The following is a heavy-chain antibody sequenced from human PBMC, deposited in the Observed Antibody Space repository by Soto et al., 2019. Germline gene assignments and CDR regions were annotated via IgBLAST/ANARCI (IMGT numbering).Heavy chain of an antibody. Sequence: GGSLRLSCAASGFTFSSYGMHWVRQAPGKGLEWVAVIWYDGSNKYYADSVKGRFTISRDNSKNTLYLQMNSLRAEDTAVYYCARDLFDYGGMRPDYYYGMDVWGQGTTVTVSS. CDR1: GFTFSSYG. V-gene: IGHV3-33*01. CDR3: ARDLFDYGGMRPDYYYGMDV. D-gene: IGHD4-17*01. J-gene: IGHJ6*02. CDR2: IWYDGSNK.